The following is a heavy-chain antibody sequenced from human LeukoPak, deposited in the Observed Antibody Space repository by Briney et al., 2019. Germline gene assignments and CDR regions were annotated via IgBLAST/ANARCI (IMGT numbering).Heavy chain of an antibody. J-gene: IGHJ1*01. CDR2: ISGRSSHV. Sequence: TPGGSLRLSCSASGFSFSDYDMNWVRQAPGKGPEWVSAISGRSSHVYYGESVKGRFTISRGNAKNSLYLQLDSLGVEDTAVYYCGRAFPPLRTSSAGDLWGQGTLVTVSS. CDR1: GFSFSDYD. D-gene: IGHD3-16*01. V-gene: IGHV3-21*01. CDR3: GRAFPPLRTSSAGDL.